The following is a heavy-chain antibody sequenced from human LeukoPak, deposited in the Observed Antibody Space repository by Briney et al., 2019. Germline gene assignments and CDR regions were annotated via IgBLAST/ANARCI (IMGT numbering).Heavy chain of an antibody. CDR1: GGSISSGGYN. J-gene: IGHJ6*02. D-gene: IGHD6-25*01. V-gene: IGHV4-31*03. CDR2: IYYSGST. Sequence: SETLSLTCTVSGGSISSGGYNWSWIRQHPGKGLEWIGYIYYSGSTYYNPSLKSRVTISVDTSKNQFSLKLSSVTAADTAVYYCAREAAFHYYYYGMDVWGQGTTVTVSS. CDR3: AREAAFHYYYYGMDV.